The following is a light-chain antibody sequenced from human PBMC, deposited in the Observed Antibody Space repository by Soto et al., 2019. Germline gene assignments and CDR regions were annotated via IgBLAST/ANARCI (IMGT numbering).Light chain of an antibody. CDR1: QSVSSNF. Sequence: MVLTQSRCTLALGPGGRATRSWWASQSVSSNFLAWYQEKPGQAPRLLIYGASSRATGIPDRFSGSGSGTDSTLTISRLAPEAFAVYYRRQYRRSLGFAFAGGTKV. CDR2: GAS. J-gene: IGKJ4*01. V-gene: IGKV3-20*01. CDR3: RQYRRSLGFA.